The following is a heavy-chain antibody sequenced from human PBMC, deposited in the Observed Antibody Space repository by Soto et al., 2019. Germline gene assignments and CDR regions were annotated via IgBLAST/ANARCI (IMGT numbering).Heavy chain of an antibody. Sequence: GASVKVSCKASGGTFSSYAISWVRQAPGQGLEWMGGIIPIFGTANYAQKFQGRVTITADKSTSTAYMELSSLRSEDTAVYYCARKGVGTAVGYYYYYGMDVWGQGTTVTVSS. CDR2: IIPIFGTA. CDR3: ARKGVGTAVGYYYYYGMDV. V-gene: IGHV1-69*06. D-gene: IGHD3-3*01. J-gene: IGHJ6*02. CDR1: GGTFSSYA.